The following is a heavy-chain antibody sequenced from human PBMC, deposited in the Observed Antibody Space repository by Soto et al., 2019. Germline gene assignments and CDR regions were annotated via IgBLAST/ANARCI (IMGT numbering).Heavy chain of an antibody. D-gene: IGHD5-12*01. CDR3: ARDGIVATSYGMDV. J-gene: IGHJ6*02. V-gene: IGHV4-4*07. Sequence: KPSETLSLTCAVSGASISDYYLTWIRQPAGSGLEWIGRIYIGGSNNYNPSLASRVTMSVDTSKNQFSLRLTSVTAADTAVYYCARDGIVATSYGMDVWGQGTTVTVYS. CDR2: IYIGGSN. CDR1: GASISDYY.